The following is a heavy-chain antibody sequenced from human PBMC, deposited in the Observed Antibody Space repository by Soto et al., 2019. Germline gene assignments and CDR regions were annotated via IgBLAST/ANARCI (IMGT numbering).Heavy chain of an antibody. J-gene: IGHJ6*02. D-gene: IGHD3-22*01. Sequence: AGGSLRLSCAPSGFTSDEYGMSWLRQAPGKGLEWVSGINWNGGSTGYADSVKGRFTISRDNAKNSLYLQMNSLRAEDTASYYCATARGYYNSSGNYYYYYGMDVWGQGTTVTVSS. CDR3: ATARGYYNSSGNYYYYYGMDV. CDR2: INWNGGST. CDR1: GFTSDEYG. V-gene: IGHV3-20*04.